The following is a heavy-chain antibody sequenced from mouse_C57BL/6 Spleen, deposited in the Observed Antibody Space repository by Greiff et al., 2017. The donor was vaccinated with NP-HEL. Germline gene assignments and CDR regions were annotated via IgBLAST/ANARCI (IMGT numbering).Heavy chain of an antibody. CDR2: IDPSDSYT. J-gene: IGHJ1*03. V-gene: IGHV1-69*01. CDR3: ATTVVNFDV. CDR1: GYTFTSYW. Sequence: QVQLQQPGAELVMPGASVKLSCKASGYTFTSYWMHWVKQRPGQGLEWIGEIDPSDSYTNYNQKFKGKSTLTVDKSSSTAYMQLSSLTSEDSAVYYGATTVVNFDVWGTGTTVTVSS. D-gene: IGHD1-1*01.